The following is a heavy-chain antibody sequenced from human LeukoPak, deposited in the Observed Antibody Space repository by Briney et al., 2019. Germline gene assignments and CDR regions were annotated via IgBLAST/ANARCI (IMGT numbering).Heavy chain of an antibody. Sequence: GGSLRLSCAASGFTFSSYGMHWVRQAPGKGLEWVAFIRYDGSNKYYADSVKGRFTISRDNSKNTLYLQMNSLRAEDTAVYYCAKTHNIFDYSNYHWFDPWGQGTLVTVSS. D-gene: IGHD4-11*01. CDR2: IRYDGSNK. CDR1: GFTFSSYG. J-gene: IGHJ5*02. CDR3: AKTHNIFDYSNYHWFDP. V-gene: IGHV3-30*02.